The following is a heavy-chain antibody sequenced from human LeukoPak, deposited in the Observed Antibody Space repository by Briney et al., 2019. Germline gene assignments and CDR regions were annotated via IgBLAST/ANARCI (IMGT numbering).Heavy chain of an antibody. CDR2: IYYSGST. V-gene: IGHV4-59*08. Sequence: PSETLSLTCNVSGGSISSYYWSWIRQPPGKGLEWIGCIYYSGSTNYNPSLKSRVTISLDTSKNQFSLKLSSVTAADTALYYCARHALGLDVWGQGTLVIVSS. CDR1: GGSISSYY. CDR3: ARHALGLDV. J-gene: IGHJ5*02.